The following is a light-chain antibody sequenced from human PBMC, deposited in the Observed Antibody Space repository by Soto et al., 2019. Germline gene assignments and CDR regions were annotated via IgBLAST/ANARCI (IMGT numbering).Light chain of an antibody. CDR1: QSVSSY. J-gene: IGKJ1*01. CDR3: QQSYSTPPT. CDR2: DAS. Sequence: EIVMTQSPATLSVSPGERATLSCRASQSVSSYLAWYQQKPGQAPRLLIYDASNRATGIPARFSGSGSGTDFILTISSLQPEDFATYYCQQSYSTPPTFGQGTKVDIK. V-gene: IGKV3-11*01.